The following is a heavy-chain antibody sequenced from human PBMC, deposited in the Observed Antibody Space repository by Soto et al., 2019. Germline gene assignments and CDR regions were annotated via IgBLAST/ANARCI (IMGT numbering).Heavy chain of an antibody. Sequence: HPGGSLRLSCAASGFTFSSYAMHWVRQAPGKGLEWVAVISYDGSNKYYADSVKGRFTISRDNSKNTLYLQMNSLRAEDTAVYYCARVEQQLKVVAAFDIWGQGTMVTVSS. D-gene: IGHD6-13*01. V-gene: IGHV3-30-3*01. CDR3: ARVEQQLKVVAAFDI. CDR2: ISYDGSNK. J-gene: IGHJ3*02. CDR1: GFTFSSYA.